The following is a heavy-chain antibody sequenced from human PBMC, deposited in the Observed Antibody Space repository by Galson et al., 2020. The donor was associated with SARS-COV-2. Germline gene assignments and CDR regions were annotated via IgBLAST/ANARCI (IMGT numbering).Heavy chain of an antibody. CDR3: AADKQWLVPNWFDP. D-gene: IGHD6-19*01. CDR1: GFTFSSYW. V-gene: IGHV3-74*01. Sequence: GGSLRLSCAASGFTFSSYWMHWVRQAPGKGLVWVSRINSDGSSTSYADSVKGRFTISRDNAKNTLYLQMNSLRAEDTAVYYCAADKQWLVPNWFDPWGQGTLVTVSS. J-gene: IGHJ5*02. CDR2: INSDGSST.